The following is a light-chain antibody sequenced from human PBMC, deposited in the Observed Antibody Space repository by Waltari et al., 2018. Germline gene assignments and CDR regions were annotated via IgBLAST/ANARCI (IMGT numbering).Light chain of an antibody. Sequence: QSVLTHPPSASGTPGQRVTISCSGSSSNIGSNPVTWYQQLPGTAPKLLIYINNQRPSGVADRFSASKSGTSASLDISGLQSEDEADYYCSSWDDSLFGHVVFGGGTKLTVL. CDR2: INN. J-gene: IGLJ2*01. V-gene: IGLV1-44*01. CDR3: SSWDDSLFGHVV. CDR1: SSNIGSNP.